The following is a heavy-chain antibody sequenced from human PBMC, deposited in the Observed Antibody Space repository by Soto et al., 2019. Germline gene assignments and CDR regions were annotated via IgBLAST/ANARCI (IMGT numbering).Heavy chain of an antibody. J-gene: IGHJ4*02. V-gene: IGHV4-59*01. Sequence: SETLSLTCSVSGGSISGSYWSWIRQSPGKGLEWLGYVYYTGSTNYSPSLRSRVSISVDTSKNEFSLRLSSVTAADTAVYFCARSVAVPGAHIDYWGQGPQVTVS. CDR3: ARSVAVPGAHIDY. CDR2: VYYTGST. D-gene: IGHD6-19*01. CDR1: GGSISGSY.